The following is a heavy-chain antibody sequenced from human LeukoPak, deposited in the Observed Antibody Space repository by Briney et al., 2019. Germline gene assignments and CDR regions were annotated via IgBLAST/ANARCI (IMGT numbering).Heavy chain of an antibody. Sequence: SETLSLTCTVSGGSISSSYWSWIRQPPGKGLEWIGSIYHSGSTYYNPSLKSRVTVSVDTSKNQFSLKLSSVTAADTAVYYCARDGEKDYDILTGYYKGNWFDPWGQGTLVTVSS. J-gene: IGHJ5*02. V-gene: IGHV4-38-2*02. CDR1: GGSISSSY. CDR2: IYHSGST. D-gene: IGHD3-9*01. CDR3: ARDGEKDYDILTGYYKGNWFDP.